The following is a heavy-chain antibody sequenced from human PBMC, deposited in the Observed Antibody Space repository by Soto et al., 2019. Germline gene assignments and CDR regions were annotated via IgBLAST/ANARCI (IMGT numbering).Heavy chain of an antibody. D-gene: IGHD3-10*01. CDR1: GYTFTYRY. J-gene: IGHJ6*02. Sequence: QMQVVQSGAEVKKTGSSVNVSCTASGYTFTYRYLHWVRQAPGQALEWMGWITPFNGNTNYAQKFQDRITITRDRSMSTAYMELSSLRSEDTAMYYCATTLSGTHAPNGMDVWGQGTTVTVSS. CDR3: ATTLSGTHAPNGMDV. V-gene: IGHV1-45*02. CDR2: ITPFNGNT.